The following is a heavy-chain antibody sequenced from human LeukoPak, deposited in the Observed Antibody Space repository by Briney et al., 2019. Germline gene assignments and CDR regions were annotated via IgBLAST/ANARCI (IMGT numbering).Heavy chain of an antibody. D-gene: IGHD2-15*01. V-gene: IGHV1-69*13. CDR2: IIPIFGTA. CDR1: GGTFISYA. Sequence: ASVKVSCKASGGTFISYAISWVRQAPGQGLEWMGGIIPIFGTANYALKFQGRVTITADESTSTAYMELSSLRSEDTAVYYCARSDCSGGSCYRYYYGMDVWGQGTTVTVSS. CDR3: ARSDCSGGSCYRYYYGMDV. J-gene: IGHJ6*02.